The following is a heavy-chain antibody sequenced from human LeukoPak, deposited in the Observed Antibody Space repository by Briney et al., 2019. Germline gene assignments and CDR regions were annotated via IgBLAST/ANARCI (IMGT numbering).Heavy chain of an antibody. Sequence: GVSLRLSCAASGFTFSSYSMNWVRQAPGKGLEWVSSISSSSSHIYYADSVKGRFTISRDNAKNSLYLQMNSLRAEDTAVYYCARVYLPNYYYYYMDVWGKGTAVTVSS. CDR1: GFTFSSYS. CDR2: ISSSSSHI. D-gene: IGHD2-2*01. J-gene: IGHJ6*03. CDR3: ARVYLPNYYYYYMDV. V-gene: IGHV3-21*01.